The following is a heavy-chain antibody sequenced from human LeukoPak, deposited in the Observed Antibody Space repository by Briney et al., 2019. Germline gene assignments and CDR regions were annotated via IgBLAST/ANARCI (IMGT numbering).Heavy chain of an antibody. D-gene: IGHD2-15*01. CDR1: GFSLSTSGVG. CDR2: IYWDDDK. CDR3: AYKKGGTRRGSWVRP. V-gene: IGHV2-5*02. Sequence: SGPTLVNPTQTLTLTCTFSGFSLSTSGVGVGWIRQPPGKALEWLALIYWDDDKRYSPSLKSRLTITKDTSKNQVVLTMTNMDPVGTAPYYWAYKKGGTRRGSWVRPWGQGTLVTVSS. J-gene: IGHJ5*02.